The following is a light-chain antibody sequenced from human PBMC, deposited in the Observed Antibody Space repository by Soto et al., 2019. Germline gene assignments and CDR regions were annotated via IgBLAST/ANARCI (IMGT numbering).Light chain of an antibody. J-gene: IGKJ1*01. CDR3: QQYNSYWT. CDR1: QSISIW. V-gene: IGKV1-5*03. Sequence: DIQMTQSPSTLSASVGDRVTITCRASQSISIWLAWYQQKPGKAPKLLIYKASSLESGVPSRFSGSGSGTECTLTISILQPDDFAMYYCQQYNSYWTFGQGTKVEIK. CDR2: KAS.